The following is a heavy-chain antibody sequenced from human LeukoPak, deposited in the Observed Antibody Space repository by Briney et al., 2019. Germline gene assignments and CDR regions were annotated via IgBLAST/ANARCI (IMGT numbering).Heavy chain of an antibody. CDR2: ISGSGFGA. Sequence: PGGSLRLSCAASGFTFSDYAMSWVRQAPGKGLERVSVISGSGFGADYADSVKGRFTISRDNSKTTLFLQMNNLRDEDTAVYYCAKDQWVRMGTVVTPDYWGQGTLVSVSS. V-gene: IGHV3-23*01. D-gene: IGHD4-23*01. CDR3: AKDQWVRMGTVVTPDY. J-gene: IGHJ4*02. CDR1: GFTFSDYA.